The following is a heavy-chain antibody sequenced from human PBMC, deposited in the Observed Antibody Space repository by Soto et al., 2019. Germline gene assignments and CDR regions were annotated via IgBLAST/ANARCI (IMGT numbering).Heavy chain of an antibody. CDR2: ISSGSSDT. Sequence: GGSLRLSCEASGFTFSRVCMNWVRQVPGKGLEWVASISSGSSDTWYADSVKGRFIISRDNAQNSLFLQMNTLRPEDTAMYYCARVAYWGPGTQVTVSS. CDR1: GFTFSRVC. CDR3: ARVAY. V-gene: IGHV3-21*01. J-gene: IGHJ4*02.